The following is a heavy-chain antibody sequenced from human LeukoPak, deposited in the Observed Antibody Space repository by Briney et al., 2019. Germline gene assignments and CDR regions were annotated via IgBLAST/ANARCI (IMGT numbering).Heavy chain of an antibody. CDR1: GYTFTSYY. CDR2: INPSGGST. CDR3: ARAAGSNYYYFGMDV. V-gene: IGHV1-46*01. Sequence: ASVKVSCKASGYTFTSYYMHWVRQAPGQGLEWMGIINPSGGSTNYAQKFQGRVTVTRDTSTSTVYMELSTLRSEDTAVYYCARAAGSNYYYFGMDVWGQGTTVIVSS. J-gene: IGHJ6*02. D-gene: IGHD6-13*01.